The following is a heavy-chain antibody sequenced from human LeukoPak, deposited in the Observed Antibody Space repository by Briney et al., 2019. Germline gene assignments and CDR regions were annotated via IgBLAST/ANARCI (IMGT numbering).Heavy chain of an antibody. Sequence: GGSLRLSCAASGFTFSSYAMSWVRQAPGKGLEWVSAISGSGGSTYYADSVKGRFTISRDNSKNTLYLQMNSLRAEDTAVYYCAKGDCSGTSCYSEYYFDYWGQGTLVTVSS. D-gene: IGHD2-2*01. CDR1: GFTFSSYA. CDR2: ISGSGGST. V-gene: IGHV3-23*01. CDR3: AKGDCSGTSCYSEYYFDY. J-gene: IGHJ4*02.